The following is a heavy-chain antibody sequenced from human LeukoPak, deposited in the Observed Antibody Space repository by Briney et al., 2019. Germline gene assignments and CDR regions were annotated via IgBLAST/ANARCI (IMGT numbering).Heavy chain of an antibody. CDR1: GYTLTEIS. CDR3: ARDSPYGDYGEEAYFDY. Sequence: ASVNVSCKVSGYTLTEISMHWVRQAAGKGLEWMGGFDPEDGETIYAQKFQGRVTMTEDTSTDTAYMELSSLRSEDTAVYYCARDSPYGDYGEEAYFDYWGQGTLVTVSS. V-gene: IGHV1-24*01. D-gene: IGHD4-17*01. J-gene: IGHJ4*02. CDR2: FDPEDGET.